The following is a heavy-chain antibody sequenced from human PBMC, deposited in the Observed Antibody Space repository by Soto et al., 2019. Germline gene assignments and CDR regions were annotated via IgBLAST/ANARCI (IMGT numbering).Heavy chain of an antibody. CDR1: GFTFSTYV. Sequence: GGSLRLSCAASGFTFSTYVMHWVRQAPGKGPEWVAVISFDGRSKDYADSVKGRFTTSRDNSKNTLYLQMNSLRAEDTAVYYCAKGGSGWSYFDYWGQGTLVTVSS. J-gene: IGHJ4*02. D-gene: IGHD6-19*01. CDR2: ISFDGRSK. V-gene: IGHV3-30*18. CDR3: AKGGSGWSYFDY.